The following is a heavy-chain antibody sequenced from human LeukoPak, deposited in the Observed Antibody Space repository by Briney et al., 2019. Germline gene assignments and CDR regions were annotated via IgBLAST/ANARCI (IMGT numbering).Heavy chain of an antibody. D-gene: IGHD1-1*01. CDR2: IYHSGSP. CDR1: GFTFSNYW. CDR3: ARVNINNWHSCDY. V-gene: IGHV4-4*02. J-gene: IGHJ4*02. Sequence: GSLRLSCAASGFTFSNYWMTWVRQAPGKGLEWIGEIYHSGSPNYNPSLKSRVTISVDKSRNHFSLNLSSVTAADTAVYYCARVNINNWHSCDYWGQGTLVTVPS.